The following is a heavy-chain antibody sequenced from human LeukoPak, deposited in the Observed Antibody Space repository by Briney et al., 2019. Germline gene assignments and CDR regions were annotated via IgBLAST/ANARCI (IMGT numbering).Heavy chain of an antibody. CDR3: ARGIRITMRPEGFDP. D-gene: IGHD3-22*01. V-gene: IGHV1-69*13. Sequence: SVKVSCKASGGTFSSYAISWVRQAPGQGLEWMGGIIPIFGTANYAQKFQGRVTITADESTSTAYMGLSSLRSEDTAVYYCARGIRITMRPEGFDPWGQGTLVTVSS. CDR2: IIPIFGTA. J-gene: IGHJ5*02. CDR1: GGTFSSYA.